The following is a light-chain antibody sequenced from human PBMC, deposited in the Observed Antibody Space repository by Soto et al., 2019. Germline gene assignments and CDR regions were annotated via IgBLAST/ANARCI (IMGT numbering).Light chain of an antibody. Sequence: DIVMTQPPDSRDSSLGVPAPISCKYSQTISYTSINKTYLAWYQQRQGQHNKLIIYWDYIRGSGVTDRLSGSGFGTDFTLTIRSMQTEEVAVYYCQKYFSYPLTGGGGNKLDIK. CDR3: QKYFSYPLT. CDR1: QTISYTSINKTY. V-gene: IGKV4-1*01. CDR2: WDY. J-gene: IGKJ4*01.